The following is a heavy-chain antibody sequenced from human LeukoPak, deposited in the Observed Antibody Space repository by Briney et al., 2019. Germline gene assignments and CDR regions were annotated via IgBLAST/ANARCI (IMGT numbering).Heavy chain of an antibody. Sequence: PGGSLRLSCAASGFTFSSYAMHWVRQAPGKGLEWVAVISYDGSNKYYADSVKGRFTISRDNSKNTLYLQMNSLRAEDTAVYYCARGERYYDILALGATVGNDYWGQGTLVTVSS. D-gene: IGHD3-9*01. V-gene: IGHV3-30-3*01. CDR3: ARGERYYDILALGATVGNDY. J-gene: IGHJ4*02. CDR2: ISYDGSNK. CDR1: GFTFSSYA.